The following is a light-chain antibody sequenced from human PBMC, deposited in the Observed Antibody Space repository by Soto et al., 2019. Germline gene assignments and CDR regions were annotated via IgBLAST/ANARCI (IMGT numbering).Light chain of an antibody. CDR1: QSVSRN. J-gene: IGKJ4*01. V-gene: IGKV3-15*01. Sequence: EVVMTQSPAALSVSPGKKTTLSCRASQSVSRNLAWYQQRPGQTPRLVIYGASTRATGIPVRFSASGSGTEFTLTISSLQSEDFAIYYCQQYHNWPLTFGGGTKVEIK. CDR2: GAS. CDR3: QQYHNWPLT.